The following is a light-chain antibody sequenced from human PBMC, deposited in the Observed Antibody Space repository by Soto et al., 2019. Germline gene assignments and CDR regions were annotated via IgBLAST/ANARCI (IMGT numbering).Light chain of an antibody. J-gene: IGKJ4*01. CDR2: DAS. CDR3: QQYDNLPSLT. V-gene: IGKV1-33*01. CDR1: QDISNY. Sequence: DIHMTQYPYFLSASVGDRVTITCQASQDISNYLKWYQQKPGKAPKLLIYDASNLETGVPSRFSGSGSGTDFTFTISSLQPEDIATYYCQQYDNLPSLTFGGGTKVDIK.